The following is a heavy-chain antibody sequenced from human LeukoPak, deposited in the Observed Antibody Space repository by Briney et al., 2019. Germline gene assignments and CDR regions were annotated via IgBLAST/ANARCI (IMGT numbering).Heavy chain of an antibody. J-gene: IGHJ4*02. V-gene: IGHV4-39*01. CDR3: ASTLRQRWLQPFFDY. CDR2: IYYSGST. Sequence: SETLSLTCTVSGGSISSSSYYWGWIRQPPGKGLEWIGSIYYSGSTYYNPSLKSRVTISVDTSKNQFSLKLSSVTAADTAVYYCASTLRQRWLQPFFDYWGQGTLVTVSS. CDR1: GGSISSSSYY. D-gene: IGHD5-24*01.